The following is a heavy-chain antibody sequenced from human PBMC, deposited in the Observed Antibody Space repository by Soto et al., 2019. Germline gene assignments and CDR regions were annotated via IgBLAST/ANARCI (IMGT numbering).Heavy chain of an antibody. V-gene: IGHV4-34*01. J-gene: IGHJ4*02. CDR1: GGSFSGYY. Sequence: SETLSLTCAVYGGSFSGYYWSWIRQPPGKGLEWIGEINHSGSTNYNPSLKSRVTISVDTSKNQFSLKLSSVTAADTAVYYCARDYYGSGYWGQGTLVTVS. D-gene: IGHD3-10*01. CDR2: INHSGST. CDR3: ARDYYGSGY.